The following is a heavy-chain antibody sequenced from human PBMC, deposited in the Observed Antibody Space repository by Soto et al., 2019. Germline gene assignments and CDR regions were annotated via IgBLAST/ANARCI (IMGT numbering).Heavy chain of an antibody. J-gene: IGHJ5*02. CDR3: ARAAYGEYWFDP. V-gene: IGHV3-74*01. CDR2: INGDGRTT. Sequence: LRLSCAASGFTFSAYWMHWVRQAPGKGLMWVSRINGDGRTTSYADSVKGRFTISRENAKNTLYLQMNSLRAEDTAVYYCARAAYGEYWFDPWGQGTLVTVSS. CDR1: GFTFSAYW. D-gene: IGHD4-17*01.